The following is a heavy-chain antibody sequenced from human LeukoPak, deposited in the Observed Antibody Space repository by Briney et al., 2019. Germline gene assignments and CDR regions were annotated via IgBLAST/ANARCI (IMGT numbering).Heavy chain of an antibody. CDR1: GGSISTYY. J-gene: IGHJ5*02. CDR3: ARVRGSYRQTYNWFDP. Sequence: SETLSLTCTVSGGSISTYYWSWIRQPPGKGLEWIAYIYYSGSTNYNPSLKSRVTISVDTSKNQFSLKLSSVTAADTAVYYCARVRGSYRQTYNWFDPWGQGTLVTVSS. CDR2: IYYSGST. D-gene: IGHD1-26*01. V-gene: IGHV4-59*08.